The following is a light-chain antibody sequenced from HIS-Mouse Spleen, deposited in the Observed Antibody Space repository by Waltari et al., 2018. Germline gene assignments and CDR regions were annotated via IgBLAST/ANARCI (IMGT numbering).Light chain of an antibody. CDR1: SSDVGGYNY. V-gene: IGLV2-14*01. J-gene: IGLJ1*01. Sequence: QSALTQPASVSGSPGQSITISCTGTSSDVGGYNYVSWYQQHPGKAPKLIIYGVSNRPSGVSTRFSGSKSGHTASLTISGLQAEDEADYYCSSYTSSSTYVFGTGTKVTVL. CDR3: SSYTSSSTYV. CDR2: GVS.